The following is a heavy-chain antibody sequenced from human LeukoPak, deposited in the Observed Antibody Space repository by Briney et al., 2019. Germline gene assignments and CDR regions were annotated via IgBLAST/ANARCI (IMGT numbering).Heavy chain of an antibody. CDR3: ARDPDLGE. D-gene: IGHD4-17*01. V-gene: IGHV3-74*01. J-gene: IGHJ4*02. CDR2: VNHDGSDT. CDR1: GFTFNIYW. Sequence: GGSLRLSCAASGFTFNIYWMHWLRQAPGKGLVWVSHVNHDGSDTRYADTVKGRFTISRDNAKNTLYLQMNSLRAEDTAVYYCARDPDLGEWGQGTLVTVSS.